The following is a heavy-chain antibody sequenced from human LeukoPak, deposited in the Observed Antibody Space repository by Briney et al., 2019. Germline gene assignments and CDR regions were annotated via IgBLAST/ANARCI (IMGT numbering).Heavy chain of an antibody. CDR2: ISGYNGDT. CDR1: GYTFTSYD. CDR3: ARVSEDRAPDY. J-gene: IGHJ4*02. V-gene: IGHV1-18*01. D-gene: IGHD1-14*01. Sequence: ASVKLSCKASGYTFTSYDINWVRQATGQGLEWMGWISGYNGDTIYAQKLQGRVTMTTDTSTSTAYMELRSLRSDDTAVYYCARVSEDRAPDYWGQGTLVTVSS.